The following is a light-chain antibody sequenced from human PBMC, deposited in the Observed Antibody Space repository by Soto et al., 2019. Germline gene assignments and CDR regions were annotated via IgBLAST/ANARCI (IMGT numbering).Light chain of an antibody. CDR1: QSVSIL. CDR3: LQRAAWPLT. Sequence: EIVMTQSPATLSVSPGERATLSFGASQSVSILLAWYQQKPGQSPRLLIFDASSRATGTPARFSGSGSETDFTLTISSLEPEDFALYHCLQRAAWPLTFGPGTKVDI. V-gene: IGKV3-11*01. CDR2: DAS. J-gene: IGKJ3*01.